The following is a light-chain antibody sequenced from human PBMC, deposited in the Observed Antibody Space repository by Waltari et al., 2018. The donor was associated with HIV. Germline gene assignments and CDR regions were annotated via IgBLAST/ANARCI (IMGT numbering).Light chain of an antibody. CDR2: DAS. V-gene: IGKV3D-15*01. Sequence: ELVLTPSPATLSVSHGERATLSCRASQSVSSNLAWYQQKPGQAPRLLIYDASTRATGIPARFSGSGSGTEFTLTISSLQSEDSAVYYCQQYNNWYTFAQGTKLEIK. CDR3: QQYNNWYT. CDR1: QSVSSN. J-gene: IGKJ2*01.